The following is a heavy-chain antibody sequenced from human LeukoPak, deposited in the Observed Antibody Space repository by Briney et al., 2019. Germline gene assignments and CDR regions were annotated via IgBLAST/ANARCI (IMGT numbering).Heavy chain of an antibody. CDR3: ARGQMATIFDY. CDR1: GGSISSYY. D-gene: IGHD5-24*01. CDR2: IYYSGST. J-gene: IGHJ4*02. V-gene: IGHV4-59*01. Sequence: SETLSLTCTVSGGSISSYYWSWIRQPPGKGLEWIGYIYYSGSTNYNPSLKSRVTISVDTSKNQFSLKLSSVTAADTAVYYCARGQMATIFDYWGQGTLVTVSS.